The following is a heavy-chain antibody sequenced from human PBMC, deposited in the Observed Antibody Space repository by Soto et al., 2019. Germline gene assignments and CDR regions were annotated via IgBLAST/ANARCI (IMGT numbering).Heavy chain of an antibody. CDR3: ARGVVVAATPDWFDP. D-gene: IGHD2-15*01. CDR1: GGSISSGGYY. V-gene: IGHV4-31*03. Sequence: QVQLQESGPGLVKPSQTLSLTCTVSGGSISSGGYYWSWIRQHPGKGLEWIGYIYYSGSTYYNPSLKSRVTISVDTSKNPFSLKLSSVTAADTAVYYCARGVVVAATPDWFDPWGQGTLVTVSS. CDR2: IYYSGST. J-gene: IGHJ5*02.